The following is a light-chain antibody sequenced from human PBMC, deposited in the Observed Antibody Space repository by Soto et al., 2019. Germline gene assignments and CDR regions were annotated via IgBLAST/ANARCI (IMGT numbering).Light chain of an antibody. J-gene: IGKJ1*01. CDR2: DAS. CDR1: QSVISSY. CDR3: QQRSKWRT. V-gene: IGKV3D-20*02. Sequence: DIVLTQSPGTLSLSPGEIATLSFSASQSVISSYLAWYQQKPGQAPRLLIYDASKRATGIPARFSGSGFGTDFTLTISSLEPEDFAVYYCQQRSKWRTFGQGTKVDI.